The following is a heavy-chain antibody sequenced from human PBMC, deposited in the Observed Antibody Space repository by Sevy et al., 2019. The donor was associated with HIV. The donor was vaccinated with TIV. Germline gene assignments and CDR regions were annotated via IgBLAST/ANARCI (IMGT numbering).Heavy chain of an antibody. CDR1: TFRVIDNY. V-gene: IGHV3-66*01. J-gene: IGHJ6*02. CDR2: IYSGGST. CDR3: ARDRYYDASGYYYYYYGLDV. D-gene: IGHD3-22*01. Sequence: GGSLRRSCAASTFRVIDNYMSWVRQAPGKGLEWVSTIYSGGSTFYADSVKGRFTISRDNSKNTLYLQMNSLRAEDTAVYYCARDRYYDASGYYYYYYGLDVWGQGTTVPVSS.